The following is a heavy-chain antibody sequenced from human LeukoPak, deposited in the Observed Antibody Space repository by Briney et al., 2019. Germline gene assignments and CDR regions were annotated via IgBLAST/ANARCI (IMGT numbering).Heavy chain of an antibody. CDR3: ARVSSGWTGDY. D-gene: IGHD6-19*01. J-gene: IGHJ4*02. CDR1: GGTFSSYA. V-gene: IGHV1-3*01. Sequence: ASVKVSCKASGGTFSSYAISWVRQAPGQRLEWMGWINAGNGNTKYSQKFQGRVTITRDTSASTAYMELSSLRSEDTAVYYCARVSSGWTGDYWGQGTLVTVSS. CDR2: INAGNGNT.